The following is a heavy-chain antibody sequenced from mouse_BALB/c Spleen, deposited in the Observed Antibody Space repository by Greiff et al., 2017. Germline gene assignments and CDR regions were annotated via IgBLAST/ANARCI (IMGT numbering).Heavy chain of an antibody. CDR1: GYSITSDYA. J-gene: IGHJ4*01. CDR3: ARWGGD. CDR2: ISYSGST. V-gene: IGHV3-2*02. Sequence: EAKLEESGPGLVKPSQSLSLTCTVTGYSITSDYAWNWIRQFPGNKLEWMGYISYSGSTSYNPSLKSRISITRDTSKNQFFLQLNSVTTEDTATYYCARWGGDWGQGTSVTVSS.